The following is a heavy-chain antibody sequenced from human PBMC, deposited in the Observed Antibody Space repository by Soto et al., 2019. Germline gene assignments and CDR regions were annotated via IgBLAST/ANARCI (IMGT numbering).Heavy chain of an antibody. Sequence: GGSLRLSCAASGFTFSSYAMHWVRQAPGKGLEWVAVISYDGSNKYYADSVKGRFTISRDNSKNTLYLQMNSLRAEDTAVYYCASPGYYDSSGLVYWGQGTLVTVS. D-gene: IGHD3-22*01. CDR1: GFTFSSYA. V-gene: IGHV3-30-3*01. J-gene: IGHJ4*02. CDR3: ASPGYYDSSGLVY. CDR2: ISYDGSNK.